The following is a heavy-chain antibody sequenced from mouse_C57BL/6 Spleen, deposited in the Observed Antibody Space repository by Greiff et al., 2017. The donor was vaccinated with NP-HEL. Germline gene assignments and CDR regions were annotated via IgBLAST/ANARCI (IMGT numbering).Heavy chain of an antibody. CDR1: GFTFSSYG. Sequence: DVMLVESGGDLVKPGGSLKLSCAASGFTFSSYGMSWVRQTPDKRLEWVATISSGGSYTYYPDSVKGRFTISRDNAKNTLYLQMSSLKSEDTAMYYCARQWLLRGYFDVWGTGTTVTVSS. CDR2: ISSGGSYT. CDR3: ARQWLLRGYFDV. V-gene: IGHV5-6*02. J-gene: IGHJ1*03. D-gene: IGHD2-3*01.